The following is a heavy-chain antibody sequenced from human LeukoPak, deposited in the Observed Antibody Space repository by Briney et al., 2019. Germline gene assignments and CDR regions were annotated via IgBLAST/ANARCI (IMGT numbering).Heavy chain of an antibody. CDR1: DYTFTGYY. CDR2: INPNRGGT. V-gene: IGHV1-2*02. Sequence: ASVKVSCKASDYTFTGYYVNWLRPAPGQGLEWMGWINPNRGGTNYAQKFQGRVTMTRDTSISTAYMELSRLKSDDTAVYYCARGSFSADAPLVLDYFHHWGQGTLVTVSS. D-gene: IGHD5-18*01. CDR3: ARGSFSADAPLVLDYFHH. J-gene: IGHJ1*01.